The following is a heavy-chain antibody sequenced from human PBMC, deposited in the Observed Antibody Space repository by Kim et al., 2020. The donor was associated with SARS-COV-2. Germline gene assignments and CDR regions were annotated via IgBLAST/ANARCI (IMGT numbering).Heavy chain of an antibody. D-gene: IGHD2-21*01. V-gene: IGHV3-7*01. Sequence: VDSVKGRFTIAKDNAKNTLYLQMDSLRVEDTAVYYCARYTFAVARRTFDIWGQGTMVTVSS. J-gene: IGHJ3*02. CDR3: ARYTFAVARRTFDI.